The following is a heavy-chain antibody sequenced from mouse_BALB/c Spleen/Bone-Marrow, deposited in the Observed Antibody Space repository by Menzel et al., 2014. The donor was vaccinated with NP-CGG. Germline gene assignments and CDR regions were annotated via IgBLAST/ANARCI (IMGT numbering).Heavy chain of an antibody. D-gene: IGHD2-14*01. CDR2: IYPGGGYT. CDR1: GYTFTNYW. V-gene: IGHV1-63*02. J-gene: IGHJ1*01. CDR3: AREVRRYFDV. Sequence: VQLQQSGAELVRPGTSVKLSCKASGYTFTNYWLGWVKQRPGHGPEWIGDIYPGGGYTNYNEKFKGKATLTADTSSSTAYMQLSSLTSEDSAVYFCAREVRRYFDVWGAGTTVTVSS.